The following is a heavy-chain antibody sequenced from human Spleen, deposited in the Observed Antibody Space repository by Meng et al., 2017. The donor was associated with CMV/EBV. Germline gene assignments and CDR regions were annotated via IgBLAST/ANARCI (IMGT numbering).Heavy chain of an antibody. J-gene: IGHJ4*02. Sequence: HVPLHAWGPRLFEPFVALSLPLAVYGGSLSGSHWGLVRQPPRKGLEWIGEINQSGSTHYNPSLKSRVTISVDTSKNQFSLKLRSVTAAETAVYYCARGRSGLLWFGDRYYFDYWGQGTLVTVSS. V-gene: IGHV4-34*01. CDR3: ARGRSGLLWFGDRYYFDY. CDR2: INQSGST. CDR1: GGSLSGSH. D-gene: IGHD3-10*01.